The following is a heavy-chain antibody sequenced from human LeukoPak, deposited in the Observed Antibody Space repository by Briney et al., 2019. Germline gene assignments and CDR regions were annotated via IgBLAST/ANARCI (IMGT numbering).Heavy chain of an antibody. CDR1: GGSISSYY. V-gene: IGHV4-4*07. J-gene: IGHJ4*02. Sequence: SETLSLTCTVSGGSISSYYWTWIRQPAGKGLEWIGRIYSSGSTNYNPSLKSRVTMSVEMTKNQFSLKLSSVTAADSAVYYCARDSLAVAPTFDYWGPGTLVTVSS. D-gene: IGHD6-19*01. CDR2: IYSSGST. CDR3: ARDSLAVAPTFDY.